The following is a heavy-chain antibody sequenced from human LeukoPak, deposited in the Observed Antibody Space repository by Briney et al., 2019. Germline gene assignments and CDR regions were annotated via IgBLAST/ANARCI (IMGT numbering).Heavy chain of an antibody. CDR3: ARVLRDSDGWYHIDN. J-gene: IGHJ4*02. Sequence: GGSLRLSCAASGFTFSAYDMHWVRQASGKGLEWVSGITNLGDTLYPDPVRGRITISRDNAKNSLYLQMNNLRAGDTAVYYCARVLRDSDGWYHIDNWGQGTLVTVSS. CDR1: GFTFSAYD. D-gene: IGHD6-19*01. V-gene: IGHV3-13*01. CDR2: ITNLGDT.